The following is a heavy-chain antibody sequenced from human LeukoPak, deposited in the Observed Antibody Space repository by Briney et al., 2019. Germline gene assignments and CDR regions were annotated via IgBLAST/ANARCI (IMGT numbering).Heavy chain of an antibody. Sequence: GGSLRLSCAASGFTFSSFAMSWVRQAPGKGLEWVSAINGGGRNTYYADSVKGRFTISRDNSKNSLYLQMSSLRAEDTAVYYCAKDGEIYGDYGFDPWGQGTLVTVSS. D-gene: IGHD4-17*01. CDR1: GFTFSSFA. CDR3: AKDGEIYGDYGFDP. V-gene: IGHV3-23*01. CDR2: INGGGRNT. J-gene: IGHJ5*02.